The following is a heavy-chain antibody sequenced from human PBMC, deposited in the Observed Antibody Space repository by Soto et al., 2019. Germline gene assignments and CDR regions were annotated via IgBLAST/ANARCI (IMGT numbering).Heavy chain of an antibody. CDR3: ARGAYCAGDCSVP. J-gene: IGHJ5*02. CDR2: INSDGSGT. V-gene: IGHV3-74*01. CDR1: GFTFSSYW. D-gene: IGHD2-21*02. Sequence: EVQLVESGGGLVQPGGSLRLSCAASGFTFSSYWMHWVRQAPGKGLVWVSRINSDGSGTTYADSVKGRFTISRDNAKNTLYLQMNSLRVEDTAVYYCARGAYCAGDCSVPWGQGTLVTVSS.